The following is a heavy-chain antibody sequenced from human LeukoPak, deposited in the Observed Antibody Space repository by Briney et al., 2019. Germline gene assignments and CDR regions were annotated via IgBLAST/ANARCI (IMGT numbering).Heavy chain of an antibody. J-gene: IGHJ5*02. CDR2: ISAYNGNT. D-gene: IGHD2-21*02. Sequence: ASVKVSCKASGYTFTSYGISWVRQAPGQGLEWMGWISAYNGNTNYAQKLQGRVTMTRDTSTSTVYMELSSLRSEDTAVYYCARNGGYYNWFDPWGQGTLVTVSS. CDR3: ARNGGYYNWFDP. CDR1: GYTFTSYG. V-gene: IGHV1-18*01.